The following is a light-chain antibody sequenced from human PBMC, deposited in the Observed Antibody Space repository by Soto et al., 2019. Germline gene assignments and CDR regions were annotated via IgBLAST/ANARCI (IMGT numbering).Light chain of an antibody. CDR3: RSYVGSSTHVV. CDR2: EGS. V-gene: IGLV2-23*01. Sequence: QSVLTQPASVSGSPVQSITISCTGTSSDVGSYNLVSLYQQHPGKAPKLMSYEGSQRPSVVSNRFSGSKSGDTASLTSSGLQAEDECDYYCRSYVGSSTHVVFGGGTKLTVL. CDR1: SSDVGSYNL. J-gene: IGLJ2*01.